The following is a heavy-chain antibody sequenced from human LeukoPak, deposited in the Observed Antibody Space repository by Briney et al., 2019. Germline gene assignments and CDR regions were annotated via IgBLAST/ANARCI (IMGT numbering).Heavy chain of an antibody. CDR2: MNPNSGNT. Sequence: ASVKVSCKASGYTFTNYDINWVRQATGQGLEWMGWMNPNSGNTGYAQKFQGRVTMTRNTSISTAYMDLSSLRSEDTAVYYCARGWSLAAAGTIGWFDPWGQGTLVTVSS. V-gene: IGHV1-8*01. CDR1: GYTFTNYD. J-gene: IGHJ5*02. CDR3: ARGWSLAAAGTIGWFDP. D-gene: IGHD6-13*01.